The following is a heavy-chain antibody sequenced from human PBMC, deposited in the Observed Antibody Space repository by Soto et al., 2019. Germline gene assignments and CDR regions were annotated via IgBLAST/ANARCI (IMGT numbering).Heavy chain of an antibody. Sequence: GGSLRLSCAASGFTFNSYAMSRVRQAPGKGLEWVSAISGSDNSTYYADSVKGRFTISRDNSKNTLYLQMSSLRADDTAVYYCAPMGVWGQGTTVTVSS. CDR2: ISGSDNST. CDR1: GFTFNSYA. CDR3: APMGV. V-gene: IGHV3-23*01. J-gene: IGHJ6*02.